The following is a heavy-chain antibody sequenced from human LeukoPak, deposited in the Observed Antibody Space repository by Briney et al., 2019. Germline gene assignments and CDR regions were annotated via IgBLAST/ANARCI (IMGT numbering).Heavy chain of an antibody. D-gene: IGHD2-2*01. CDR2: ISSSSSYI. CDR3: ARLGYCSSTSCYDY. Sequence: GGSLRLSCAASGFTFSSYSMNWVCQAPGKGLEWVSSISSSSSYIYYADSVKGRFTISRDNAKNSLYLQMNSLRAEDTAVYYCARLGYCSSTSCYDYWGQGTLVTVSS. J-gene: IGHJ4*02. CDR1: GFTFSSYS. V-gene: IGHV3-21*01.